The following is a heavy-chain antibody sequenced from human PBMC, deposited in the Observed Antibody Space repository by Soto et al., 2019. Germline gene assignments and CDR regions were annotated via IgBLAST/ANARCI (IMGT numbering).Heavy chain of an antibody. Sequence: QLQLVQFGTEVKEPGSSVKVSCKASGGTFSTSSLVWVRQGPGQGLEWMGGIIPIFTRTNFAQKFQGRVTFRADESTPTTHMELRSLTSEDTVIYYCAIDAVRSPAGDSWGQGTLVTVS. V-gene: IGHV1-69*01. CDR1: GGTFSTSS. D-gene: IGHD3-10*01. CDR2: IIPIFTRT. J-gene: IGHJ4*02. CDR3: AIDAVRSPAGDS.